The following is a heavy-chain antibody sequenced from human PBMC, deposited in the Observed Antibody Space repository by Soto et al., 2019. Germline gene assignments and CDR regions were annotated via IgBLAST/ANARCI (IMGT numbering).Heavy chain of an antibody. CDR3: ARHLSQLKPGWFDT. CDR2: KTDDGTKN. CDR1: GFTFSAYA. D-gene: IGHD6-19*01. Sequence: GGSLRLSCAASGFTFSAYAMHWVRQAPGKGLEWVALKTDDGTKNCYADFVKGRFTVSRDKSRSTLYLQMNTVKPEHTPVYYCARHLSQLKPGWFDTWGQGTLVAVSS. V-gene: IGHV3-30-3*01. J-gene: IGHJ5*02.